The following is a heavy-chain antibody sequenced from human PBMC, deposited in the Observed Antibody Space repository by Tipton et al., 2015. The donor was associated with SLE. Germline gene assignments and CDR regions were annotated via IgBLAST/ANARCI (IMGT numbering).Heavy chain of an antibody. V-gene: IGHV3-30*02. Sequence: GSLRLSCAASGFTFRSYDMHWVRQAPGKGLEWVAFIRYDGSNKYYADSVKGRFTISRDNSKNTLYLQMNSLRAEDTAVYYCAKDGNWNLFNWLDPWGQGTLVTVSS. CDR1: GFTFRSYD. CDR2: IRYDGSNK. J-gene: IGHJ5*02. CDR3: AKDGNWNLFNWLDP. D-gene: IGHD1-1*01.